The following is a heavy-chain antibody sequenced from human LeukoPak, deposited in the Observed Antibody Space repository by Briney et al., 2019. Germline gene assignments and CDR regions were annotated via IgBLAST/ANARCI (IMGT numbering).Heavy chain of an antibody. CDR1: GVSISSYY. CDR3: ARGEPRIARPGAPPFDL. V-gene: IGHV4-59*01. Sequence: SETLSLTCTVSGVSISSYYWQWIRQPPGNRLEWLGYVYYSGSTDYNPSLKSRVTISVDTSKNQFSLKLTSVTAADTAVYYCARGEPRIARPGAPPFDLWGRGTLVTVSS. D-gene: IGHD6-13*01. CDR2: VYYSGST. J-gene: IGHJ2*01.